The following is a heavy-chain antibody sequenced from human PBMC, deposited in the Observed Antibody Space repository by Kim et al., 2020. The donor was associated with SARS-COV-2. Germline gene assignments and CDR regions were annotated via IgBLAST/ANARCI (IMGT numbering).Heavy chain of an antibody. CDR1: GDSISSGDYF. CDR3: ASPSNRELDA. J-gene: IGHJ6*02. CDR2: VHSSGST. Sequence: SETLSLTCTVSGDSISSGDYFWTWIRQPPGRGLEWIGYVHSSGSTYYNPSLKSRVIISIDTSKNQFSLNLSSVTAADTAVYYCASPSNRELDAWGQGTTVTVSS. V-gene: IGHV4-30-4*01.